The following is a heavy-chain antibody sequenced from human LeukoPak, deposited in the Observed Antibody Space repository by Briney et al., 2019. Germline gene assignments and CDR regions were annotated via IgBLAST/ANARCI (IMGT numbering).Heavy chain of an antibody. D-gene: IGHD5-24*01. CDR2: INWNGGST. CDR3: AKGGGMGWLQQYYFDY. J-gene: IGHJ4*02. V-gene: IGHV3-20*04. CDR1: GFTFDDYG. Sequence: GGSLRLSCAASGFTFDDYGMCWVRQAPGKGLEWVSDINWNGGSTGYADSVKGRFTISRDNAKNSLFLQMNSLRAEDMALYYCAKGGGMGWLQQYYFDYWGQGTLVTVSS.